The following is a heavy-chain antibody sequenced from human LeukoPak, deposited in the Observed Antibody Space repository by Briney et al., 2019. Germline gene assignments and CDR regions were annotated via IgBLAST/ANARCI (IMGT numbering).Heavy chain of an antibody. CDR1: GGSISTYY. Sequence: TSETLSLTCAVYGGSISTYYWSWIRQPPGKGLEWIGYIYCSGSTNYNPSLKSRVSISVDTSKNQFSLKLNSVTAADTAVYYCARVWGVTDFYDSRGAFDIWGQGTMVTVSS. CDR3: ARVWGVTDFYDSRGAFDI. CDR2: IYCSGST. D-gene: IGHD3-22*01. V-gene: IGHV4-59*01. J-gene: IGHJ3*02.